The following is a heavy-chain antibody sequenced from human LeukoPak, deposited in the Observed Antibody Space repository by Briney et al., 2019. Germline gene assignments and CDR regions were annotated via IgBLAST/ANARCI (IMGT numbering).Heavy chain of an antibody. J-gene: IGHJ4*02. Sequence: GASVKVSCKASGGTFSSYAISWVRQAPGQGLEWMGGIIPIFGTANYAQKFQGRVTITADESTSTAYMELRSLRSDDTAVYYCARVYGDYGDYWGQGTLVTVSS. D-gene: IGHD4-17*01. CDR1: GGTFSSYA. CDR3: ARVYGDYGDY. V-gene: IGHV1-69*13. CDR2: IIPIFGTA.